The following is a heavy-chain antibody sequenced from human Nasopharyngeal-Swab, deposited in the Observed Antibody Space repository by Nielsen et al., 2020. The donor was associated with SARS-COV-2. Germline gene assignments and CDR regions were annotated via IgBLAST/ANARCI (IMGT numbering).Heavy chain of an antibody. J-gene: IGHJ6*02. V-gene: IGHV3-23*01. Sequence: GGSLRLSCAASGLTFSDYGMIWVRQAPGKGPEWISYISGGSGTIYYADSVKGRFTISRDNSKNTLYLQMNSLRAEDTAVYYCAKAIVDYCSGGSCYSEYYYYGMDVWGQGTTVTVSS. D-gene: IGHD2-15*01. CDR3: AKAIVDYCSGGSCYSEYYYYGMDV. CDR2: ISGGSGTI. CDR1: GLTFSDYG.